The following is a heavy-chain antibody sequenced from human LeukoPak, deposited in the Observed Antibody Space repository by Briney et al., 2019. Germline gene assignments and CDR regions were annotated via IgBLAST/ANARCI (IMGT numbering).Heavy chain of an antibody. V-gene: IGHV1-2*02. J-gene: IGHJ6*02. D-gene: IGHD3-3*01. CDR1: GYTFTGYY. CDR2: INPNSGGT. Sequence: ASVKVSCKASGYTFTGYYMHCVRQAPGQGLEWMGWINPNSGGTNYAQTFQGRVTMTRDTSISTAYTELSRLRSDDTAVYDCARGYDFWSVCMDVWGQGTTVTVSS. CDR3: ARGYDFWSVCMDV.